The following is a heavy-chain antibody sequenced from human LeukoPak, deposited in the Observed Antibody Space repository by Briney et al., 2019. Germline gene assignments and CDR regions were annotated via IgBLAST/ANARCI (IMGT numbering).Heavy chain of an antibody. J-gene: IGHJ4*02. CDR3: AREPSGWYVDY. Sequence: GGSLRLSCATSGFTFSGRSINWVRQAPGKGLEWVAYISGSSNYINYADSVKGRFTISRDNAKTSVYLQMNSLRAEDTAVYYCAREPSGWYVDYWGQGTLVTVSS. V-gene: IGHV3-21*01. D-gene: IGHD6-19*01. CDR2: ISGSSNYI. CDR1: GFTFSGRS.